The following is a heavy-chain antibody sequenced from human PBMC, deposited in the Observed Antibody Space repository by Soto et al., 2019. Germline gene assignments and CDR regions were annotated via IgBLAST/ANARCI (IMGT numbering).Heavy chain of an antibody. CDR1: GFTVGSNY. D-gene: IGHD3-9*01. Sequence: GGSLRLSCAASGFTVGSNYMSWVRQAPGKGLEWVSVIYSEGTPYYADSVKGRFTISGENSNNTLYLHMNNLRAEDTAVYYCARSTYYDILTGSYYYYAMDVWGQGTTVTVSS. V-gene: IGHV3-53*01. J-gene: IGHJ6*02. CDR2: IYSEGTP. CDR3: ARSTYYDILTGSYYYYAMDV.